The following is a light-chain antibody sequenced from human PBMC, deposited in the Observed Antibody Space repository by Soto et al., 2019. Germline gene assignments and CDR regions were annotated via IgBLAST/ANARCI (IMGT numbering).Light chain of an antibody. CDR2: EVT. CDR3: TSYAGSYADVV. J-gene: IGLJ2*01. Sequence: QSALTQPPSASGSPGQSVTISCTGASSDFGGTNYVSWYQQHPGKAPKLMIFEVTKRPSGVPVRFSGSKSGNTASLTVSGLQAEDEADYYCTSYAGSYADVVFGGGTKLTVL. CDR1: SSDFGGTNY. V-gene: IGLV2-8*01.